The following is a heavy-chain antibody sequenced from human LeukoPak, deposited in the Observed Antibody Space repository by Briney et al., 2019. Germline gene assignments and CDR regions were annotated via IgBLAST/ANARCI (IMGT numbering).Heavy chain of an antibody. V-gene: IGHV3-15*01. Sequence: GSLRLSCAAFGFTFSNAWMRWVRQAPGKGLEWVGRNKSKTDGGTTDYAAPVKGRFTISRDDSKNTLYLQMNSLKTEDTAVYYCTTVDGYWGQGTLVTVSS. J-gene: IGHJ4*02. CDR1: GFTFSNAW. CDR3: TTVDGY. D-gene: IGHD2-2*03. CDR2: NKSKTDGGTT.